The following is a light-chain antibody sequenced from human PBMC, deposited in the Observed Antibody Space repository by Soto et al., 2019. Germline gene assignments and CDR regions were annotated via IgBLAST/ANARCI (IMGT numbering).Light chain of an antibody. CDR1: SSDVGGYNY. V-gene: IGLV2-14*01. CDR2: EVS. CDR3: SSYTSSSTPYV. Sequence: QSALTQPASVSGSPGQSITISCTGTSSDVGGYNYVSWYQQHPGKAPKLMIYEVSNRPSGVSNRLSGSKSGNTASLTISGLQAEDGADYYWSSYTSSSTPYVLGTGTKLTVL. J-gene: IGLJ1*01.